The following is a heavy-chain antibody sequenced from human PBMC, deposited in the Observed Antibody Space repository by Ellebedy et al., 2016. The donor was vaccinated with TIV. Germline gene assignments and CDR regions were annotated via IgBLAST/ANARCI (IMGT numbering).Heavy chain of an antibody. CDR3: ARDRGNKVATILDS. V-gene: IGHV4-4*07. CDR2: IYNSGTT. CDR1: GDSINSYS. D-gene: IGHD5-24*01. J-gene: IGHJ4*02. Sequence: SETLSLTXTISGDSINSYSWTWIRQPAGKGLEWIGRIYNSGTTHYNPSLESRVTMSIDTSKNQFSLKLTSLTAADTAVYYCARDRGNKVATILDSWGQGTLVTVSS.